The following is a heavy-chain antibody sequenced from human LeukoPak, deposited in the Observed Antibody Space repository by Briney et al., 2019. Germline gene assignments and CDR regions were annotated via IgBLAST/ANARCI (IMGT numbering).Heavy chain of an antibody. CDR2: ISYSGNT. D-gene: IGHD7-27*01. J-gene: IGHJ5*02. CDR3: ASSWGQWFDP. CDR1: GGSISSGGYY. Sequence: SQTLSLTCTVSGGSISSGGYYWSWIRQHPGKGLEWIGYISYSGNTYYNPSLKSRIIISVDTSKNQFSLKLSSVTAADTAVYYCASSWGQWFDPWGQGTLVTVSS. V-gene: IGHV4-30-4*08.